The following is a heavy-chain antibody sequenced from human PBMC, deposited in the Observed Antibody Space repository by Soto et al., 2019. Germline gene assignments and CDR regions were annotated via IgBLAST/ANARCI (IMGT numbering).Heavy chain of an antibody. J-gene: IGHJ6*02. CDR1: GFTFSSYA. D-gene: IGHD3-9*01. CDR2: ISGSGGST. CDR3: AKDGGWDYDILTGSTYYYYYGMDV. V-gene: IGHV3-23*01. Sequence: GGSLRLSCAASGFTFSSYAMSWVRQAPGKGLEWVSAISGSGGSTYYADSVKGRFTISRDNSKNKLYLQMNSLRAEDPAVYYCAKDGGWDYDILTGSTYYYYYGMDVWGQGTTVTVSS.